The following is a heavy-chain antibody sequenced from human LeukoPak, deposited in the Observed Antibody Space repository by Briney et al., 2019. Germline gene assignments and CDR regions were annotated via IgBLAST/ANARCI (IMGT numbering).Heavy chain of an antibody. D-gene: IGHD2-21*02. V-gene: IGHV4-39*01. CDR2: IYYSGST. CDR3: ARIPYCGGDRSVIYYYYYMDV. Sequence: SETLSLTCTVSGGSISSSSYYWGWIRQPPGKGLEWIGSIYYSGSTYYNPSLKSRVTISVDTSKNQFSLKLSSVTAADTAVYYCARIPYCGGDRSVIYYYYYMDVWGKGTTVTVSS. CDR1: GGSISSSSYY. J-gene: IGHJ6*03.